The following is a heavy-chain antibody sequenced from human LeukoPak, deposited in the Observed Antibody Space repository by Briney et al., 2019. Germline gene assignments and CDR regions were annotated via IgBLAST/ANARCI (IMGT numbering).Heavy chain of an antibody. D-gene: IGHD6-6*01. CDR1: GGTFSSYA. V-gene: IGHV1-69*13. CDR2: IIPIFGTA. J-gene: IGHJ4*02. CDR3: ARGGVDSSSSYPIDY. Sequence: AASVKVPCKASGGTFSSYAISWVRQAPGQGLEWMGGIIPIFGTANYAQKFQGRVTITADESTSTAYMELSSLRSEDTAVYYCARGGVDSSSSYPIDYWGQGTLVTVSS.